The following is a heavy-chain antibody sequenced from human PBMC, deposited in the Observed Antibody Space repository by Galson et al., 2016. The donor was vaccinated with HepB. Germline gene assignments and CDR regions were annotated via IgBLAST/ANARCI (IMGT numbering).Heavy chain of an antibody. CDR2: ITYDGTKK. Sequence: SLRLSCAASGFTFSIYTLHWVRQAPGKGLXXVAVITYDGTKKYYIDSVKGRFSISRDNSKNTVYLQMNSLRGDDTAVYFCARSSSSRFDFDYWGQGTLVGVSS. CDR1: GFTFSIYT. D-gene: IGHD6-13*01. J-gene: IGHJ4*02. V-gene: IGHV3-30-3*01. CDR3: ARSSSSRFDFDY.